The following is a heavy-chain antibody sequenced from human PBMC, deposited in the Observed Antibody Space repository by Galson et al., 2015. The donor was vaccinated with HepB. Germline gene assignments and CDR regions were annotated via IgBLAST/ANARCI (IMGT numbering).Heavy chain of an antibody. V-gene: IGHV4-34*01. CDR1: GGSFSGLY. D-gene: IGHD2-15*01. J-gene: IGHJ4*02. CDR2: INHIGGT. CDR3: ARRGGSRLQATFDY. Sequence: SETLSLTCGVFGGSFSGLYWTWIRQSPGKGLEWIGEINHIGGTNYNPSLKSRVTLSVDTSRKQFSLTLRFLSAADTAVYFCARRGGSRLQATFDYWGQGVLVTVSS.